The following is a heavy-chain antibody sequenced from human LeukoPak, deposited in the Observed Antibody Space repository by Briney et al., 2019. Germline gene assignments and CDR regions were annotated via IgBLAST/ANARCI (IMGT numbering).Heavy chain of an antibody. CDR3: ASQYFLILSLYYFDY. CDR1: GGSISSSSYY. J-gene: IGHJ4*02. D-gene: IGHD3-10*02. CDR2: IYYSGST. V-gene: IGHV4-39*01. Sequence: SETLSLTCTVSGGSISSSSYYWGWIRQPPGKGLEWIGSIYYSGSTYYNPSLKSRVTISVDTSKNQFSLKLSSVTAADTAVYYCASQYFLILSLYYFDYWGQGTLVTVSS.